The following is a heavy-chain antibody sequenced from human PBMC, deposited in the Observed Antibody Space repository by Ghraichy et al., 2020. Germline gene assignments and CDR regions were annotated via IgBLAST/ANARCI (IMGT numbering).Heavy chain of an antibody. CDR3: ARGGGARGYCSSTSCYAWDGMDV. CDR1: GGSISSGGYY. D-gene: IGHD2-2*01. CDR2: IYYSGST. V-gene: IGHV4-31*03. J-gene: IGHJ6*02. Sequence: SQTLSLTCTVSGGSISSGGYYWSWIRQHPGKGLEWIGDIYYSGSTYYNPSLKSRVLILVDTSKNHFSLKLSSVTAADTAVYYCARGGGARGYCSSTSCYAWDGMDVWGQGTTVTVSS.